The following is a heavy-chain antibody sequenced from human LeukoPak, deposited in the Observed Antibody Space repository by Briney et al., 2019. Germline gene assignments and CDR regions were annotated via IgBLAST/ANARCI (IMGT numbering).Heavy chain of an antibody. CDR1: GFTFSSYA. D-gene: IGHD3-3*01. Sequence: PGRSLRLSCAASGFTFSSYAMHWVRQAPGKGLEWVAVISYDGSNKYYADSVKGRFTISRDNAKNSLYLQMNSLRAEDTAVYYCARARLLFLNFDYWGQGTLVTVSS. CDR3: ARARLLFLNFDY. CDR2: ISYDGSNK. V-gene: IGHV3-30-3*01. J-gene: IGHJ4*02.